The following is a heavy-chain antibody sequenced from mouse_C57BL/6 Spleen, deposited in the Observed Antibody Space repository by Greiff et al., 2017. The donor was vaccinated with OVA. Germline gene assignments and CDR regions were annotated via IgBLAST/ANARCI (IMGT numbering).Heavy chain of an antibody. Sequence: QVQLQQSGPELVKPGASVKISCKASGYSFTSYYIHWVKQRPGQGLEWIGWIYPGSGNTKYNEKFKGKATLTADTSSSTAYMQLSSLTSEDSAVYYCARPVVGDYFDYWGQGTTLTVSS. D-gene: IGHD1-1*01. CDR2: IYPGSGNT. V-gene: IGHV1-66*01. CDR1: GYSFTSYY. J-gene: IGHJ2*01. CDR3: ARPVVGDYFDY.